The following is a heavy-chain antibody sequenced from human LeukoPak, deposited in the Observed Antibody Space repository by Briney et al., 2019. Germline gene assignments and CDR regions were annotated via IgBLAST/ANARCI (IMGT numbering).Heavy chain of an antibody. CDR3: ARKMKTGDRVGSFDI. D-gene: IGHD1-1*01. CDR2: IKQDGTEK. V-gene: IGHV3-7*04. J-gene: IGHJ3*02. CDR1: GFTFSRHW. Sequence: GGSLRLSCAASGFTFSRHWMSWVRQAPGKGLEWVANIKQDGTEKYYVDSVKGRFTISRDNGKNSLYLQMNSLTAEDTAVYYCARKMKTGDRVGSFDIWAKGQWSPSLQ.